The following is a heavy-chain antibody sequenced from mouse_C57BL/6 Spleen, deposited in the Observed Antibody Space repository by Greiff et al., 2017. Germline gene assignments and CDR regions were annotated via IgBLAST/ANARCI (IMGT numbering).Heavy chain of an antibody. CDR3: ARFHYDYDNSFAY. CDR2: INPSNGGT. V-gene: IGHV1-53*01. J-gene: IGHJ3*01. CDR1: GYTFTSYW. D-gene: IGHD2-4*01. Sequence: VQLQQPGTELVKPGASVKLSCKASGYTFTSYWMHWVKQRPGQGLEWIGNINPSNGGTNYNEKFKSKATLTVDKSSSTAYMQLSSLTSEDSAVYYCARFHYDYDNSFAYWGQGTLVTVSA.